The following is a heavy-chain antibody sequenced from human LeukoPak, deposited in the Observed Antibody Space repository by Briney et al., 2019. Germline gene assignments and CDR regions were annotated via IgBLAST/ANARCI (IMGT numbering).Heavy chain of an antibody. Sequence: SETLSLTCTVSGGSINSSSYYWGWIRQPPGKGLEWIGNIYYSGSTYYNPSLRSRVTISLDTSKNQVSLNLSSVTAADTAVYYCARRPRGLEWFFDYWGQGTLVTVSS. J-gene: IGHJ4*02. D-gene: IGHD3-3*01. CDR1: GGSINSSSYY. CDR2: IYYSGST. CDR3: ARRPRGLEWFFDY. V-gene: IGHV4-39*01.